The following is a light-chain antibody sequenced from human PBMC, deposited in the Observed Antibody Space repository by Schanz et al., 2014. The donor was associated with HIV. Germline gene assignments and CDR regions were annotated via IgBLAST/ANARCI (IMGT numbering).Light chain of an antibody. Sequence: QSVLTQPPSVSAAPGQKVTISCSGSSSNIGNNYVSWYQQLPGTAPKLLIYDNNKRPSGIPDRFSGSKSATSATLGITGLQTGDEADYYCATWDTFLNRVVFGGGTKLTVL. V-gene: IGLV1-51*01. J-gene: IGLJ2*01. CDR1: SSNIGNNY. CDR2: DNN. CDR3: ATWDTFLNRVV.